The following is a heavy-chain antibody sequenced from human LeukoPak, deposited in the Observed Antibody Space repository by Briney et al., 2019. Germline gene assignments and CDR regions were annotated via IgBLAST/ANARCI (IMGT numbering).Heavy chain of an antibody. V-gene: IGHV4-59*01. CDR1: GGSISSYY. CDR2: IYYSGST. D-gene: IGHD3-10*01. J-gene: IGHJ5*02. CDR3: ARNLWFGLFDP. Sequence: SETLSLTCTVSGGSISSYYWSWIRQPPGKGLEWIGYIYYSGSTNYNPSLKSRVTISVDTSKNQFSLKLSSETAADTAVYYCARNLWFGLFDPWGQGTLVTVSS.